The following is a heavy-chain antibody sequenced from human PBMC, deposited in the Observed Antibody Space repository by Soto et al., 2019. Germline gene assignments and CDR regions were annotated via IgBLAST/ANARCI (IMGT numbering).Heavy chain of an antibody. CDR3: AKEMPGSVDY. J-gene: IGHJ4*02. V-gene: IGHV3-11*01. D-gene: IGHD6-25*01. CDR1: GFSFRHNY. Sequence: GSLRLSCTVSGFSFRHNYLAWIRQAPGKGLEWLSYISTSGSPAYYADSVKGRFTISRDNSKNTLYLQMNSLRAEDTAVYYCAKEMPGSVDYWGQGTLVTVSS. CDR2: ISTSGSPA.